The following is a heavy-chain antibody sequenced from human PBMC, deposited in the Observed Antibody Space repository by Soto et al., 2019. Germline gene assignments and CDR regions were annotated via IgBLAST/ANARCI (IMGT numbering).Heavy chain of an antibody. CDR1: GYNFTSYG. CDR3: ARRRASLLDH. CDR2: ISVDNGAT. Sequence: QVQLVQSGGEVKQPGASVKVSCKASGYNFTSYGISWVRQAPGQGLEWVGWISVDNGATKQAQKLLGRLTMTTDTSTSTAYMELRNLKSDDTAVYYCARRRASLLDHWGQGTLVTVS. V-gene: IGHV1-18*04. J-gene: IGHJ4*02.